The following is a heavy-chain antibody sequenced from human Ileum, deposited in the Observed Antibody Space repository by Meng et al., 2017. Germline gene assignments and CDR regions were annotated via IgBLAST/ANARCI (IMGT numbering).Heavy chain of an antibody. CDR1: GCTVRSNN. CDR2: IYSAGNT. J-gene: IGHJ4*02. D-gene: IGHD4-11*01. Sequence: WGSLRLSCAVSGCTVRSNNMNWVRQAPGKGLEWVSVIYSAGNTYYADSVKGRCTISKDNSKNTLFLQMHSLRVEDPAVYYCASSGLQGTLDYWGQGTLVTVSS. V-gene: IGHV3-53*01. CDR3: ASSGLQGTLDY.